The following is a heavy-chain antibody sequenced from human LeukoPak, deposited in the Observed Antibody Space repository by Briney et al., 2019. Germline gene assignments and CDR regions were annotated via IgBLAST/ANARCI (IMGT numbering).Heavy chain of an antibody. CDR1: GGSFSGYY. Sequence: SETLSLTCAVYGGSFSGYYWSWIRQPPGKGLEWIGEINHSGSTNYNLSLKSRVTISVDTSKNQFSLKLSSVTAADTAVYYCARAFLAAAGRKPAFDIWGQGTMVTVSS. CDR2: INHSGST. V-gene: IGHV4-34*01. D-gene: IGHD6-13*01. CDR3: ARAFLAAAGRKPAFDI. J-gene: IGHJ3*02.